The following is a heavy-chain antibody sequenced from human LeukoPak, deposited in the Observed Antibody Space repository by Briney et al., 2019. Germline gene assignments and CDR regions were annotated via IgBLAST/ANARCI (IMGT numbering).Heavy chain of an antibody. J-gene: IGHJ4*02. CDR3: ARLPQYYYDSSGYS. CDR2: IYYSGST. Sequence: KPSETLSLTCTVSGGSISSYYWSWIQQPPGKGLEWIGYIYYSGSTNYNPSLKSRVTISVDTSKNQFSLKLSSVTAADTAVYYCARLPQYYYDSSGYSWGQGTLVTVSS. D-gene: IGHD3-22*01. V-gene: IGHV4-59*08. CDR1: GGSISSYY.